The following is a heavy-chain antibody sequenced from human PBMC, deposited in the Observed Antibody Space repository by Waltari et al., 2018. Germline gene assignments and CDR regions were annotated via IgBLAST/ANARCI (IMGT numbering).Heavy chain of an antibody. J-gene: IGHJ6*02. D-gene: IGHD3-10*01. CDR1: GSMFTSHY. Sequence: EVRLVQSGAEVKKPGESLKISCKISGSMFTSHYLNWVRQTPGNGLEWVGRIDPSDSFTNYSPSFQGHVSISIARSIATVYLQWNNLEASDSAIYYCARRQTIIEGDDYYYYGLDVWGQGTTVAVS. CDR3: ARRQTIIEGDDYYYYGLDV. CDR2: IDPSDSFT. V-gene: IGHV5-10-1*01.